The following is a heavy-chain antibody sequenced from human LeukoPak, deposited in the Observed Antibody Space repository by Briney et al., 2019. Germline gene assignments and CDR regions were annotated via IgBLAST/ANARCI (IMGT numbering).Heavy chain of an antibody. D-gene: IGHD3-22*01. Sequence: GGSLRLSCAASGFTFSSYSMNWVRQAPGKGLEWVSSISSSSSYIYYADSVKGRFTISRDNAKNSLYLQMNSLRAEDTAVYYCARGPALYYYDSSGYSDYWGQGTLVTVSS. J-gene: IGHJ4*02. V-gene: IGHV3-21*01. CDR1: GFTFSSYS. CDR2: ISSSSSYI. CDR3: ARGPALYYYDSSGYSDY.